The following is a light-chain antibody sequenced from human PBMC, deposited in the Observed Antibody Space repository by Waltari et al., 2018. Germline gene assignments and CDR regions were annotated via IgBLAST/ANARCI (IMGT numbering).Light chain of an antibody. CDR2: GSS. V-gene: IGKV3-15*01. CDR1: QSVSSN. CDR3: QRYNNWPRGT. Sequence: EIVMTQSPATLSVSPGERATLSCRASQSVSSNLAWYQQKPGQAPRLLIYGSSSRAPGIPARFSGSGSGTEFTLTISSLQSVDFAVYYCQRYNNWPRGTFGQGTRLEIK. J-gene: IGKJ5*01.